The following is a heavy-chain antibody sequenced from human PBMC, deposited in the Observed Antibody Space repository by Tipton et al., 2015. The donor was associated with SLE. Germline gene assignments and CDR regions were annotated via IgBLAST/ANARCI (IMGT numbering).Heavy chain of an antibody. CDR2: IYYSGSTYYNPSLRST. D-gene: IGHD5/OR15-5a*01. Sequence: TLSLTCTVSGGSISSSNYYWGWIRQPPGKGLEWIGSIYYSGSTYYNPSLRSTYYNPSLKSRVTISVDTSKKQFSLKLSPVTAADTAVYYCAGVSRDAFEIWGQGTMVTVSS. CDR3: AGVSRDAFEI. V-gene: IGHV4-39*07. CDR1: GGSISSSNYY. J-gene: IGHJ3*02.